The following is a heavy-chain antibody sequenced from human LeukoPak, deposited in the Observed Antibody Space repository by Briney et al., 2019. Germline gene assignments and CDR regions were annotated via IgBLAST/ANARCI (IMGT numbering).Heavy chain of an antibody. CDR3: AKAGYYYDSSGYYPMS. D-gene: IGHD3-22*01. V-gene: IGHV3-30*18. J-gene: IGHJ4*02. CDR2: ISYDGSNK. Sequence: PGGSLRLSCAASGFTFSSYGMLWVRQAPGKGLEWVAVISYDGSNKYYADSVKGRFTISRDNSKNTLYLQMNSLRAEDTAVYYCAKAGYYYDSSGYYPMSWGQGTLVTVSS. CDR1: GFTFSSYG.